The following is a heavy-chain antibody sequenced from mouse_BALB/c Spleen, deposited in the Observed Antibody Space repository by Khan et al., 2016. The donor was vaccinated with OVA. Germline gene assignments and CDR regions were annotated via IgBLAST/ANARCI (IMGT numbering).Heavy chain of an antibody. Sequence: EVELVESGGGLVKPGGSLKLSCAASGFTFSSYAMSWVRQTPEKRLEWVATISSGGTYTYYPASVKGRFTISRDNAKNTLYLQMSSLSSEDTDMCYCARPPITTVVATSYRVFDVWGAGTTVTVST. CDR1: GFTFSSYA. CDR3: ARPPITTVVATSYRVFDV. V-gene: IGHV5-9-3*01. J-gene: IGHJ1*01. D-gene: IGHD1-1*01. CDR2: ISSGGTYT.